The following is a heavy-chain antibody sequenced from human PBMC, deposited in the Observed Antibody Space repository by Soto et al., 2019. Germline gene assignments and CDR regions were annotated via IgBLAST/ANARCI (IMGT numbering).Heavy chain of an antibody. CDR1: GFTFSSYA. V-gene: IGHV3-23*01. D-gene: IGHD6-19*01. Sequence: GGSLRLSCAASGFTFSSYAMSWVRQAPGKGLEWVSAISGSGGSTYYADSVKGRFTTSRDNSKNTLYLQMNSLRAEDTAVYYCAKDLLAVADWNWFDPWGQGTLVTVSS. J-gene: IGHJ5*02. CDR2: ISGSGGST. CDR3: AKDLLAVADWNWFDP.